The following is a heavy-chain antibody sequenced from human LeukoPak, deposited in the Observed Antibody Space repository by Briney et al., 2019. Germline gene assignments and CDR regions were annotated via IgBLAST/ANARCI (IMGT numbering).Heavy chain of an antibody. CDR3: ARDHTAYYYGSGSYN. D-gene: IGHD3-10*01. Sequence: GGSLRLSCAASGFTFNSYSMNWVRQAPGKGLEWVSYISSSSSTSYYADSAKGRFTISRDNAKNSLYLQMNSLRAEDTAVYYCARDHTAYYYGSGSYNWGQGTLVTVSS. CDR2: ISSSSSTS. J-gene: IGHJ4*02. CDR1: GFTFNSYS. V-gene: IGHV3-48*01.